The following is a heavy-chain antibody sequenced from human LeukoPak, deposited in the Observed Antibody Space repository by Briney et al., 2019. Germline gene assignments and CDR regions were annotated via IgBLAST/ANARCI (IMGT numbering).Heavy chain of an antibody. V-gene: IGHV4-30-4*08. CDR1: GGSISSGDYY. CDR3: ARAVDDSITIFGVVMAPDV. CDR2: IYYSGST. J-gene: IGHJ6*04. Sequence: KSSQTLSLTCTVSGGSISSGDYYWSWIRQPPGKGLEWIGYIYYSGSTYYNPSLKSRVTISVDTSKNQFSLKLSSATAADTAVYYCARAVDDSITIFGVVMAPDVWGKGTAVTVSS. D-gene: IGHD3-3*01.